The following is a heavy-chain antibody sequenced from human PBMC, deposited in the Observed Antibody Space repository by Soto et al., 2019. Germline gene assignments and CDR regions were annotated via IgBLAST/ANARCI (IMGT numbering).Heavy chain of an antibody. CDR2: ISGSGDRT. D-gene: IGHD5-18*01. J-gene: IGHJ6*02. Sequence: PGGSLRLSCAASGFAFSSYDMSWVRQAPGKGLEWVSAISGSGDRTYYADSVRGRFTISRDNSKNTLYLQMNSLRAEDTAVYFCANRDTSMVTRYYYGMDVWGQGTTVTVFS. CDR1: GFAFSSYD. V-gene: IGHV3-23*01. CDR3: ANRDTSMVTRYYYGMDV.